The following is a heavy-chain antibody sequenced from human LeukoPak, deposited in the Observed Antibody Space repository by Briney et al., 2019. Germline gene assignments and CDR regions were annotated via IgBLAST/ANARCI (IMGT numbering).Heavy chain of an antibody. CDR3: ARDPTPDYYGSGSYDRCFDY. CDR2: IYYSGST. V-gene: IGHV4-39*07. CDR1: SGSISSSSYY. J-gene: IGHJ4*02. D-gene: IGHD3-10*01. Sequence: SETLSLTCTVSSGSISSSSYYWGWIRQPPGKGLEWIGSIYYSGSTYYNPSLKSRVTISVDTSKNQFSLKLSSVTAADTAVYYCARDPTPDYYGSGSYDRCFDYWGQGTLVTVSS.